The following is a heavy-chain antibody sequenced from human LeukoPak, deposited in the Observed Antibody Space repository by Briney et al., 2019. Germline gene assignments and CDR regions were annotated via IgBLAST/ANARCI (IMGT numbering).Heavy chain of an antibody. D-gene: IGHD1-1*01. CDR1: GFTFTSHD. V-gene: IGHV1-3*01. CDR3: ARERYHNGRVFDY. Sequence: ASVKVSCKASGFTFTSHDYNWVRQATGQGLEWMGWINAGNGNTKYSQKFQGRVTITRDTSASTAYMELSSLRSEDTAVYYCARERYHNGRVFDYWGQGTLVTVSS. CDR2: INAGNGNT. J-gene: IGHJ4*02.